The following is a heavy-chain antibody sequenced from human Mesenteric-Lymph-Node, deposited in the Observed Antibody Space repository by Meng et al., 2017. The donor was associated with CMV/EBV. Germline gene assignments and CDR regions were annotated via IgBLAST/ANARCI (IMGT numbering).Heavy chain of an antibody. CDR2: NYWDDDK. V-gene: IGHV2-5*02. J-gene: IGHJ4*02. D-gene: IGHD6-19*01. CDR1: GLSLSASGGG. CDR3: AHRLAVAGENFGH. Sequence: FAGLSLSASGGGVGWIRQHPGKALERRALNYWDDDKSYSPSLKSRLTITKDTSKNQVVLTMTNMDPVNTATYYCAHRLAVAGENFGHWGQGTLVTVSS.